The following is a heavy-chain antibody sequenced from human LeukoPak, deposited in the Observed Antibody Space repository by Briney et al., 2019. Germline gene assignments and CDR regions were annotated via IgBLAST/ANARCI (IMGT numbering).Heavy chain of an antibody. CDR1: GFTFSDFW. CDR2: IKRDGSKQ. Sequence: PGGSLRLSCAASGFTFSDFWMSWVRQAPGKGLEWVANIKRDGSKQYYLDSVKGRFTISRDNAKNSLYLQMNSLRAEDTAVYYCARGQYSSGYWGQGTLVTVSS. J-gene: IGHJ4*02. D-gene: IGHD5-18*01. CDR3: ARGQYSSGY. V-gene: IGHV3-7*01.